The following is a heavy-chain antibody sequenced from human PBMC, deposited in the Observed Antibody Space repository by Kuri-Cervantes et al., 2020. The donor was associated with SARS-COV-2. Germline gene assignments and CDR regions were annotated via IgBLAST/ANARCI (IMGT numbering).Heavy chain of an antibody. D-gene: IGHD6-19*01. CDR2: INHSGST. Sequence: ESLKISCAVYGGSFSGYYWSWIRQPPGKGLEWIGEINHSGSTNYNPSLKSRVTVSVDTSKNQFSLSLSSVTAADTAVYYCARQVAVAGHYYFDYWGQGTLVTVSS. CDR1: GGSFSGYY. J-gene: IGHJ4*02. CDR3: ARQVAVAGHYYFDY. V-gene: IGHV4-34*01.